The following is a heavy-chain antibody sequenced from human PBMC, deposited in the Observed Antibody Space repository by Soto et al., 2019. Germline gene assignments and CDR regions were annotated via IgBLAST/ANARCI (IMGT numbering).Heavy chain of an antibody. CDR3: ATGRGVNFYYGMDV. Sequence: EVQLLESGGGLAQPGGSLRLSCAASGFTFSSYAMSWVRQAPGKGLEWVSAISGSGGSTYYADSVKGRFTISRDNSKNTLYLQMNSLRAEDTAVYYCATGRGVNFYYGMDVWGQGTTVTVSS. CDR1: GFTFSSYA. V-gene: IGHV3-23*01. J-gene: IGHJ6*02. CDR2: ISGSGGST. D-gene: IGHD3-10*01.